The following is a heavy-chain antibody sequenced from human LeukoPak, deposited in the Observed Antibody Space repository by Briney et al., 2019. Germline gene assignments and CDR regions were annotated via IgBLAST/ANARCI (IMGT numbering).Heavy chain of an antibody. CDR1: GFTFDDYA. CDR2: ISGDGGST. J-gene: IGHJ4*02. CDR3: GKGQVYSSGWGDYFDY. D-gene: IGHD6-19*01. V-gene: IGHV3-43*02. Sequence: GGSLRLSCAASGFTFDDYAMHWVRQAPGKGLEWVSLISGDGGSTYYADSVKGRFTISRDNSKNSLYLQMNSLRTEDTALYYCGKGQVYSSGWGDYFDYWGQGTLVTVSS.